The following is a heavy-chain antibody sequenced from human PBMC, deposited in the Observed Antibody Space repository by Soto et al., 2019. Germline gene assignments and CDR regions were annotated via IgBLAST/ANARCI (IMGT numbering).Heavy chain of an antibody. V-gene: IGHV4-31*03. CDR3: ARGVRGVHLDY. D-gene: IGHD3-10*01. CDR1: GGSISRGGYY. J-gene: IGHJ4*02. CDR2: IYYSGST. Sequence: PSETLSLTCTVSGGSISRGGYYWSWIRQHPGKGLEWIGYIYYSGSTYYNPSLKSRVTISVDTSKTQFSLKLSSVTAAETAVYYCARGVRGVHLDYWGQGTLVTVSS.